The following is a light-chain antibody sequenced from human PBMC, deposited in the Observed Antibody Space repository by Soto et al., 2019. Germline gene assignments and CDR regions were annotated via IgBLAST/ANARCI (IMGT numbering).Light chain of an antibody. Sequence: EIVLTQSPGTLSLSPGERATLSCRASQRFGSSNLAWYQQKPGQAPRLLIYSISSRATGIPDRFSGSGSGTEFTLTISRLEPEDFAVYYCQQYGNSPWTFGQGTKVDIK. CDR2: SIS. CDR1: QRFGSSN. CDR3: QQYGNSPWT. J-gene: IGKJ1*01. V-gene: IGKV3-20*01.